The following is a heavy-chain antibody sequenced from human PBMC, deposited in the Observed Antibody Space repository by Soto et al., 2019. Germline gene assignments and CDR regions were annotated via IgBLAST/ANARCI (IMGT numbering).Heavy chain of an antibody. J-gene: IGHJ4*02. CDR3: ARHVTFDFDY. CDR1: GGSFSGYY. Sequence: SETLSLTCGVYGGSFSGYYWSWIRQPPGKGLEWIGEVSHSGSTNYNPSLKSRVTISVDTSKNQFSLKLSSVTAADTAVYYCARHVTFDFDYWGQGTLVTVSS. CDR2: VSHSGST. V-gene: IGHV4-34*01.